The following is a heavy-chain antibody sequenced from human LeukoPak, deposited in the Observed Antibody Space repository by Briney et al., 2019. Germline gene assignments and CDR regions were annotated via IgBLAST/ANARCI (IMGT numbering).Heavy chain of an antibody. CDR2: TNPTSGDT. V-gene: IGHV1-8*01. CDR1: GYTFSDSD. Sequence: ASVKVSCKASGYTFSDSDVNWVRQAPGQGLEWMGWTNPTSGDTGYAQKFQGRVTMTRSMSKNTAYMELSRLRSEDTAVYFCARVVMKAFYYYYMDVWGKGTTIIISS. J-gene: IGHJ6*03. CDR3: ARVVMKAFYYYYMDV. D-gene: IGHD2-21*01.